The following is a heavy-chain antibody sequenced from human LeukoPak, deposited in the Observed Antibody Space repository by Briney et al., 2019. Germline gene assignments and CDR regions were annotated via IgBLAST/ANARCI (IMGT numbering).Heavy chain of an antibody. J-gene: IGHJ4*02. D-gene: IGHD5-18*01. CDR2: INAGNGNT. Sequence: ASVKVSCKASGYTFTSYAMHWVRQAPGQRLECMGWINAGNGNTKYSQEFQGRVTITRDTSASTAYMELSSLRSEDMAVYYCARGVDTAMVGFDYWGQGTLITVSS. CDR3: ARGVDTAMVGFDY. V-gene: IGHV1-3*03. CDR1: GYTFTSYA.